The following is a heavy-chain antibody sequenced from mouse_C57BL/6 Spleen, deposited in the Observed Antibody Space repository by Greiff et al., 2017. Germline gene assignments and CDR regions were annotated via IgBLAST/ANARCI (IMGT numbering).Heavy chain of an antibody. CDR1: GYTFTSYT. V-gene: IGHV1-4*01. CDR2: INPSSGYT. J-gene: IGHJ3*01. Sequence: QVQLQQSGAELARPGASVKMSCKASGYTFTSYTMHWVKQRPGQGLEWIGYINPSSGYTKYNQKFKDKATLTADKSSSTAYMQLSSLTSEDSAVYYGAREGDYSNPWFAYWGQGTLVTVSA. D-gene: IGHD2-5*01. CDR3: AREGDYSNPWFAY.